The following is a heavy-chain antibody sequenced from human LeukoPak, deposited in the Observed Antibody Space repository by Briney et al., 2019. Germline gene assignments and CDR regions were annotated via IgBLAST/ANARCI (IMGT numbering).Heavy chain of an antibody. D-gene: IGHD6-19*01. CDR1: GFIFNNYW. V-gene: IGHV3-7*01. J-gene: IGHJ4*02. CDR3: ARSVAGFDY. Sequence: GGSLRPSRAASGFIFNNYWMSWVRQAPGKGLEWVANIKKDGSERYYVDSVKGRFTISRDNAKNSLYLQMNSLRAEDTAVYYCARSVAGFDYWGQGNLVTVSS. CDR2: IKKDGSER.